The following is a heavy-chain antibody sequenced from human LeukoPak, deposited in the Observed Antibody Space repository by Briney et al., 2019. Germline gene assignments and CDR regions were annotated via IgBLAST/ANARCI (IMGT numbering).Heavy chain of an antibody. CDR3: ARVHWNYDGLAWFDP. CDR2: IYTSGAT. J-gene: IGHJ5*02. Sequence: SETLSLTCTVSGDSFSTFSWSWIRQPAGKGLEWIGRIYTSGATNYNHSLRGRVTMSIATSKNQFSMKLSSVTAADTAVYYCARVHWNYDGLAWFDPWGQGTLVIVSS. V-gene: IGHV4-4*07. CDR1: GDSFSTFS. D-gene: IGHD1-7*01.